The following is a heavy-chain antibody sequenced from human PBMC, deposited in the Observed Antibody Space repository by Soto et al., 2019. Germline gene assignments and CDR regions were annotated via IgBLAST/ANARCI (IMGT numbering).Heavy chain of an antibody. CDR3: ERGAGNIDY. Sequence: QVQLVESGGGVVQPGRSLRLSCAASGFTFRSYAMHCVRQAPGKGLEWVAVISYDGRNKYYADSVKGRCTNSRDNSKNTLYLPMNSLRAEDTAVYYCERGAGNIDYWGQGALVTVSS. J-gene: IGHJ4*02. D-gene: IGHD6-25*01. CDR1: GFTFRSYA. CDR2: ISYDGRNK. V-gene: IGHV3-30-3*01.